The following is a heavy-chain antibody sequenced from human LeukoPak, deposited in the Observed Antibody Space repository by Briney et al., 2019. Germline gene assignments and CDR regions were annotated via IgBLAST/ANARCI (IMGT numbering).Heavy chain of an antibody. D-gene: IGHD3-22*01. Sequence: ASVTVSCKASGGTFSSYAISWVRQAPGQGLEWMGGIIPIFATANYAQKFQGRVTITADESTSTAYMELSSLRSEDTAVYYCARGPITTRSHFDYWGQGILVTVSS. V-gene: IGHV1-69*13. J-gene: IGHJ4*02. CDR1: GGTFSSYA. CDR2: IIPIFATA. CDR3: ARGPITTRSHFDY.